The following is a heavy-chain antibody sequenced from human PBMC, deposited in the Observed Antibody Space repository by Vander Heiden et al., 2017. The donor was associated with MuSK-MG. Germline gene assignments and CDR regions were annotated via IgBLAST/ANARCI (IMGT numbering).Heavy chain of an antibody. J-gene: IGHJ4*02. CDR1: GFSINYYG. CDR2: ISSNSQTT. V-gene: IGHV3-48*01. D-gene: IGHD4-17*01. CDR3: ARGGAVRPDY. Sequence: EVQLMESGGGLVQPGGSLRLSCAASGFSINYYGMNWVRQAPGKGLAWVAYISSNSQTTSYADSVKGRFTISRDNAKNSLYLQVNSLRVEGTAVYYCARGGAVRPDYWGQGTLVTVSS.